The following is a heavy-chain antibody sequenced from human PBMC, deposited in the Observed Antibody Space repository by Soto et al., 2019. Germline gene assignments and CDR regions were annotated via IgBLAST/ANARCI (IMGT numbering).Heavy chain of an antibody. CDR1: GYTFTSYD. J-gene: IGHJ6*02. V-gene: IGHV1-8*01. CDR3: ARGAARLYSNYAWYYYYGMDV. CDR2: MNPNSGNT. D-gene: IGHD4-4*01. Sequence: GASVKVSCKAFGYTFTSYDINWVRQATGQGLEWMGWMNPNSGNTGYAQKFQGRVTMTRNTSISTAYMELSSLRSEDTAVYYCARGAARLYSNYAWYYYYGMDVWGQGTTVTVSS.